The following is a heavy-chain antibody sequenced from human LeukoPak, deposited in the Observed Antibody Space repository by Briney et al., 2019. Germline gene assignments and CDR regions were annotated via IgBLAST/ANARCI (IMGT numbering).Heavy chain of an antibody. CDR2: IYTSGST. J-gene: IGHJ6*02. CDR3: ARDIRSVAGHYYYGMDV. D-gene: IGHD3-3*02. Sequence: ETLSLTCTVSGGSISSYYWSWIRQPTGKGLEWIGRIYTSGSTNYNPSLKSRVTMSVDTSKNQFSLKLSSVTAADTAVYYCARDIRSVAGHYYYGMDVWGQGTTVTVSS. V-gene: IGHV4-4*07. CDR1: GGSISSYY.